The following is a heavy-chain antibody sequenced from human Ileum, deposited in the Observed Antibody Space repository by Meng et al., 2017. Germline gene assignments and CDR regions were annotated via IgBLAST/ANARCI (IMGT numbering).Heavy chain of an antibody. J-gene: IGHJ1*01. V-gene: IGHV1-69*06. CDR1: GGTFSSYA. D-gene: IGHD2-21*02. CDR2: IIPIFGTA. CDR3: ATPASIVVVTASYFQH. Sequence: SVKVSCKASGGTFSSYAISWVRQAPGQGLEWMGGIIPIFGTANYAQKFQGRVTITADKSTSTAYMELSSLRSEDTAVYYCATPASIVVVTASYFQHWGQGTLVTVSS.